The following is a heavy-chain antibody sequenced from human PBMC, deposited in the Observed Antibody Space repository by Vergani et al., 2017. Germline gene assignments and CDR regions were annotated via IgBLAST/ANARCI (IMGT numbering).Heavy chain of an antibody. Sequence: EVQLVESGGDLVQPGRSLRLSCTASGFTFGYYAMDWVRQAPGQGLEWVGGIRSKADGQATIYAASVKCRFTISRDDSKSIAYLQMNNLQTEDTAMYYCVRDQVTMLRGSDALDIWGQGTMVTVSS. D-gene: IGHD3-10*01. J-gene: IGHJ3*02. CDR2: IRSKADGQAT. CDR3: VRDQVTMLRGSDALDI. CDR1: GFTFGYYA. V-gene: IGHV3-49*02.